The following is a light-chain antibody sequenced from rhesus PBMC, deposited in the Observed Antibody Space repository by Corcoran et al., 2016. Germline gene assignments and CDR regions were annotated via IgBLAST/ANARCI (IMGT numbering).Light chain of an antibody. CDR3: CSYTTTSTYV. V-gene: IGLV2S7*01. J-gene: IGLJ1*01. Sequence: QSAPTQPPSVSGSPGQSVTISCTGTSSDIGGYNYVSWYQQHPGKAPKLMIYGVSSRPSGVSDRFSGTKSGNTGSLTISGLQAEDEADYYCCSYTTTSTYVFGAGTRLTVV. CDR2: GVS. CDR1: SSDIGGYNY.